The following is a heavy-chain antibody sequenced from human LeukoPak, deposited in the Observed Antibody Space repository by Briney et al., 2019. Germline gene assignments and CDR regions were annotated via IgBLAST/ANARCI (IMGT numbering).Heavy chain of an antibody. CDR1: GFTFSSYA. CDR3: AKSAQYSSAWFTGSFDY. V-gene: IGHV3-23*01. Sequence: GGSLRLSCAASGFTFSSYAMSWVRQAPGKGLEWVSAISGSGGSTYYADSVKGRFTISRDNSKNTLYLQMNSLRAEDTAVYYCAKSAQYSSAWFTGSFDYWGQGTLVTVSS. CDR2: ISGSGGST. D-gene: IGHD6-13*01. J-gene: IGHJ4*02.